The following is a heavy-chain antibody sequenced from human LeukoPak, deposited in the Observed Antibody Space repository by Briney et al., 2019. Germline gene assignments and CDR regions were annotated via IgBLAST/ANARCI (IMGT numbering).Heavy chain of an antibody. Sequence: GGSLRLSCAASGFTFSSYSMNWVRQAPGKGLEWVSSISSSSSYIYYADSVKGRFTISRDNAKNSLYLQMNSLRAEDTAVYYCARVSIAAAVTPYYFDYWAREPWSPSPQ. D-gene: IGHD6-13*01. J-gene: IGHJ4*02. CDR2: ISSSSSYI. CDR3: ARVSIAAAVTPYYFDY. V-gene: IGHV3-21*01. CDR1: GFTFSSYS.